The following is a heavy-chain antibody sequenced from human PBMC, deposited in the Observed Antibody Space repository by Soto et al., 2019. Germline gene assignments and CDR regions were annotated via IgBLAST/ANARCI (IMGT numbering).Heavy chain of an antibody. J-gene: IGHJ6*02. D-gene: IGHD6-13*01. Sequence: GGSLRLSCAASGFTFSDYYMSWIRQAPGKGLEWVSYISSSGSTIYYADSVKGRFTISRDNAKNSLYLQMNSLRAEGTAVYYCARDTYSSSSYGWGMDVWGQGTTVTVSS. CDR1: GFTFSDYY. CDR3: ARDTYSSSSYGWGMDV. V-gene: IGHV3-11*01. CDR2: ISSSGSTI.